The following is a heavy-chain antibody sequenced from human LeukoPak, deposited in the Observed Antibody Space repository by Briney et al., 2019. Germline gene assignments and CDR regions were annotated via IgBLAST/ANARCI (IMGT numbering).Heavy chain of an antibody. CDR3: ARPVYCSSTSCNWSDP. CDR1: GGSISSYY. CDR2: IYTSGST. D-gene: IGHD2-2*01. V-gene: IGHV4-4*09. J-gene: IGHJ5*02. Sequence: SETLSLTCTVSGGSISSYYWSWIRQPPGKGLEWIGYIYTSGSTNYNPSLKSRVTISVDTSKNQFSPKLSSVTAADTAVYYCARPVYCSSTSCNWSDPWGQGTLVTVSS.